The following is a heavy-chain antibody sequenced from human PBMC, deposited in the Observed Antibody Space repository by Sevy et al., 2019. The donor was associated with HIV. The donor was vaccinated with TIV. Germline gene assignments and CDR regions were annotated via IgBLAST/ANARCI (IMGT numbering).Heavy chain of an antibody. CDR1: GYTFTGYY. CDR3: ARDGGTGYSSSVDYYYYMDV. CDR2: INPNSGGT. V-gene: IGHV1-2*04. D-gene: IGHD6-13*01. Sequence: ASVKVSCKASGYTFTGYYMHWVRQAPGQGLEWMGWINPNSGGTNNAQKFQGWVTMTRDTSISTAYMELSRLRSDDTAVYYCARDGGTGYSSSVDYYYYMDVWGKGTTVTVSS. J-gene: IGHJ6*03.